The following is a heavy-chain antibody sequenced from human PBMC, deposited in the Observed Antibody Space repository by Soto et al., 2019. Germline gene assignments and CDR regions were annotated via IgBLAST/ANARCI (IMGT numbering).Heavy chain of an antibody. J-gene: IGHJ5*02. CDR1: SCSISTYY. V-gene: IGHV4-34*01. D-gene: IGHD3-10*01. CDR2: INHSGST. CDR3: ASLYYYGSGGYYPDWFDP. Sequence: PSETLSLTCTVSSCSISTYYWSWIRQPPGKGLEWIGEINHSGSTNYNPSLKSRVTISVDTSKNQFSLKLSSVTAADTAVYYCASLYYYGSGGYYPDWFDPWGQGTLVTSPQ.